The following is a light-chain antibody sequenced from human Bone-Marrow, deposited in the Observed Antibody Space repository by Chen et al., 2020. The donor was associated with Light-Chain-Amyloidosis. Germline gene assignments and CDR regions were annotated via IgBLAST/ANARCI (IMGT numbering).Light chain of an antibody. CDR1: NIGSTS. V-gene: IGLV3-21*02. Sequence: YVLTQPSSVSVAPGQTATIACGGNNIGSTSVHWYQQTPGQAPLLVVYDDSDRPSGNPERLSCSHSGNTATLTISRVEAGDEADYDCQVWDRSSDRPLFGGGTKLTVL. CDR2: DDS. J-gene: IGLJ3*02. CDR3: QVWDRSSDRPL.